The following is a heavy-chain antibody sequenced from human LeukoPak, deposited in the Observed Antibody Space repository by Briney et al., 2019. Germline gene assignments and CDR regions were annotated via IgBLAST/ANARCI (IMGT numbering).Heavy chain of an antibody. J-gene: IGHJ3*02. D-gene: IGHD6-19*01. V-gene: IGHV3-30-3*01. CDR3: ARDRQWLVPGDAFDI. Sequence: TGGSLRLSCAASGFTFSSYAMHWVRQAPGKGLEWVAVISYDGSNKYYADSVKGRFTISRDNSKNTLYLQMNSLRSEDTAVYYCARDRQWLVPGDAFDIWGQGTMVTVSS. CDR1: GFTFSSYA. CDR2: ISYDGSNK.